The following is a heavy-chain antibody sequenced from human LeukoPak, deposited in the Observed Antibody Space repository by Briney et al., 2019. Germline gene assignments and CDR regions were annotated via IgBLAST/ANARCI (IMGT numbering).Heavy chain of an antibody. Sequence: PSETLSLTCTVSGGSISSYYWGWIRQPPGKGLEWIGSIYYSGSTYYNPSLKSRVTISVDTSKNQFSLKLSSVTAADTAVYYCARQNYYYGSGSYWPNADYWGQGTLVTVSS. V-gene: IGHV4-39*01. CDR2: IYYSGST. CDR1: GGSISSYY. J-gene: IGHJ4*02. D-gene: IGHD3-10*01. CDR3: ARQNYYYGSGSYWPNADY.